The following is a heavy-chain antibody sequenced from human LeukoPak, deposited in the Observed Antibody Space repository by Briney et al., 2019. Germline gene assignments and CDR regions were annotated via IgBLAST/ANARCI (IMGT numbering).Heavy chain of an antibody. CDR3: ARASIAGTRFDP. D-gene: IGHD1-20*01. CDR1: GGSISSYY. J-gene: IGHJ5*02. CDR2: IYYSGST. Sequence: PSETLSLTCTVSGGSISSYYWSWIRQPPGKGLEWIGYIYYSGSTYYNPSLRSRVGTSVDTSKNQFSLKLSSVTAADTAVYYCARASIAGTRFDPWGQGTLVTVSS. V-gene: IGHV4-59*08.